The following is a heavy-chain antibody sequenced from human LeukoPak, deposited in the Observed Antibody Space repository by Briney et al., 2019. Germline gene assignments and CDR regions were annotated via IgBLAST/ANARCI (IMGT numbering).Heavy chain of an antibody. D-gene: IGHD4-17*01. V-gene: IGHV3-23*01. CDR1: GFTFSSYA. Sequence: PGGSLRLSCAASGFTFSSYAMSWVRQAPGKGLEWVSAISGSGGSTYYADSVKGRFTISRDNSKNTLSLQMNSLRAEDTAVYYCAKGASVTKLNTYDYWGQGTLVTVSS. CDR2: ISGSGGST. CDR3: AKGASVTKLNTYDY. J-gene: IGHJ4*02.